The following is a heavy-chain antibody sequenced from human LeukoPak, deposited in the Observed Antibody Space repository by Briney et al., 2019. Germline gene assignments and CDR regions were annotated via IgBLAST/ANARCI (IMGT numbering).Heavy chain of an antibody. CDR3: ATHLARVPDY. CDR1: GYNFNNFW. J-gene: IGHJ4*02. D-gene: IGHD5-12*01. Sequence: PRETLKISCQASGYNFNNFWIGWVGQMPGKGLQWMGFIFPGDYNTRYRPSFQGRVTISADTSISTAYLHLNNLKPSDSAIYYCATHLARVPDYWGQGTLVTVSS. V-gene: IGHV5-51*01. CDR2: IFPGDYNT.